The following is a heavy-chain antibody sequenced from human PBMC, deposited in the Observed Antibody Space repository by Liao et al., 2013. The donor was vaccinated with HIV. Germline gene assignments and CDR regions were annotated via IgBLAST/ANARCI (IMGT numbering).Heavy chain of an antibody. CDR1: GGSISTSSYY. J-gene: IGHJ4*02. Sequence: QLRLQESGPGLVKPSETLSLTCTVSGGSISTSSYYWGWVRQTPGKGLEWIGSIYSGGATYFNPSLKSRVTMSVATSKNQVSLKLSSVTAADTAVYYCARVSDFWSGYYTGFDYWGQGTLVTVSS. D-gene: IGHD3-3*01. CDR2: IYSGGAT. V-gene: IGHV4-39*07. CDR3: ARVSDFWSGYYTGFDY.